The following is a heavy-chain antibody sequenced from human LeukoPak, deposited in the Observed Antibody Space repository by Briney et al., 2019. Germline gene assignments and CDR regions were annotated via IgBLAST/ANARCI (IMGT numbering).Heavy chain of an antibody. Sequence: LPGGSLRLSCAASGFTFSSYAMSWVRQAPGKGLEWVSAISGSGGSTYYADSVKGRFTISRDNSKNTLYLQMNSLRAEDTAVYYCAKAKRTGRTYGYYYGMAVWGQGTTATVSS. CDR2: ISGSGGST. J-gene: IGHJ6*02. D-gene: IGHD3-10*01. V-gene: IGHV3-23*01. CDR1: GFTFSSYA. CDR3: AKAKRTGRTYGYYYGMAV.